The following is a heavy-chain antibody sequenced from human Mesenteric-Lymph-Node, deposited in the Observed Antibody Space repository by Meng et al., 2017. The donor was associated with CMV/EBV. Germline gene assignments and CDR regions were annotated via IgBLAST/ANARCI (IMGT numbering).Heavy chain of an antibody. Sequence: ASVKVSCKASGYSFNVYYIHWVRQAPGQGLEWMGWINPNSGGTNYAQKFQGRVTMTRDTSISTAYMELSRLRSDDTAVYYCARASIVVVPAAANWFDPWGQGTLVTVSS. CDR2: INPNSGGT. CDR3: ARASIVVVPAAANWFDP. D-gene: IGHD2-2*01. V-gene: IGHV1-2*02. CDR1: GYSFNVYY. J-gene: IGHJ5*02.